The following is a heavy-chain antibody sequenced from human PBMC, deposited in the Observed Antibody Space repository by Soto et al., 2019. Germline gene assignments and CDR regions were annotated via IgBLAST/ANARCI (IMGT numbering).Heavy chain of an antibody. V-gene: IGHV1-18*01. CDR1: GYAFTSYG. CDR3: ARVKLRGDSVVRVSYYYYYYMDI. D-gene: IGHD6-6*01. Sequence: ASVKVSCKPSGYAFTSYGINWVRQAPGQGLEWMGWINPYNGNTNYAQKFQGSVTMTTDTSTTTAYMELGSLTSDDTAVYYCARVKLRGDSVVRVSYYYYYYMDIWGKGTTVTVSS. J-gene: IGHJ6*03. CDR2: INPYNGNT.